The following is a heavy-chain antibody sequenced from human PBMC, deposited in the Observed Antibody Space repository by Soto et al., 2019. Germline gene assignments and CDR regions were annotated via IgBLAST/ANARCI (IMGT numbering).Heavy chain of an antibody. CDR1: GFTFSSYA. J-gene: IGHJ6*02. CDR2: ISGSGGST. CDR3: AKRVIAAAGRSYGMDV. Sequence: XGSLRLSCAASGFTFSSYAMSWVRQAPGKGLEWVSAISGSGGSTYYADSVKGRFTISRDNSKNTLYLQMKSLRAEDTAVYYCAKRVIAAAGRSYGMDVWGQGTTVTVSS. D-gene: IGHD6-13*01. V-gene: IGHV3-23*01.